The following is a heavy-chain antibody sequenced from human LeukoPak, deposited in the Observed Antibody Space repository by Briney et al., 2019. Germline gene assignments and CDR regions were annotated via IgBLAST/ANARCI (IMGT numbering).Heavy chain of an antibody. D-gene: IGHD3-9*01. CDR1: GFTFSSYG. CDR2: IWYDGSIK. Sequence: PGRSLRLSCAASGFTFSSYGMHWVRQAPGKGLEWVAVIWYDGSIKYYADSVKGRFTISRDNPKNTLYLQMNSLRAEDTAVYYCARDGDYDILTGYPDYWGQGTLVTVSS. V-gene: IGHV3-33*01. CDR3: ARDGDYDILTGYPDY. J-gene: IGHJ4*02.